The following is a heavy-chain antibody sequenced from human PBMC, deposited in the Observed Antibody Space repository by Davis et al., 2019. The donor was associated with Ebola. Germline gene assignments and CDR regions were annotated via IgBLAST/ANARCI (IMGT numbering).Heavy chain of an antibody. CDR3: ARVNLWSRGWAMDV. CDR2: ISTGGTTT. J-gene: IGHJ6*04. D-gene: IGHD2-21*01. Sequence: GESLKISCAASGFTFSDYAMSWVRQTPEKGLQWLSYISTGGTTTYYADSVKGRFTSSRHNAKNSLYLQMNSLRDEDTAVYYCARVNLWSRGWAMDVWGKGTAVTVSS. CDR1: GFTFSDYA. V-gene: IGHV3-11*04.